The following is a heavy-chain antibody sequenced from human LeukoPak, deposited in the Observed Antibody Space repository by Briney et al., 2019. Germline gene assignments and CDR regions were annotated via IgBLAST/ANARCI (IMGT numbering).Heavy chain of an antibody. CDR2: IYYSGST. D-gene: IGHD4-17*01. Sequence: SETLSLTCTVSGGSISSYYWSWIRQPPGKGLEWIGYIYYSGSTNYNPSLKSRVTISVDTSKNQFSLKLSSVTAADTAVYYCARRDYGDFLDYWGQGTLVTVSS. J-gene: IGHJ4*02. CDR3: ARRDYGDFLDY. CDR1: GGSISSYY. V-gene: IGHV4-59*08.